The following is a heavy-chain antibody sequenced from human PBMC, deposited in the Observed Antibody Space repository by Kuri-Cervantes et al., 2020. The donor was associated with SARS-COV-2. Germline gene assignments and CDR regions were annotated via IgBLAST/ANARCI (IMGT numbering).Heavy chain of an antibody. CDR2: ISAYNGNT. J-gene: IGHJ4*02. V-gene: IGHV1-18*01. CDR3: ASGGDCSSTSCYRAEVN. D-gene: IGHD2-2*02. Sequence: ASVKVSCKASGYTFTSYGISWVRQAPGQGLEWMGWISAYNGNTSYAQKLQSRVTMTTDTSTSTAYMELRSLRSDDTAVYYCASGGDCSSTSCYRAEVNWGQGTLVTVSS. CDR1: GYTFTSYG.